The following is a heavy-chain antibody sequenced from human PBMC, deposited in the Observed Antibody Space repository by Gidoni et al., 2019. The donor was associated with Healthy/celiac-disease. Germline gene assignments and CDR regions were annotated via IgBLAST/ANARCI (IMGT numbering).Heavy chain of an antibody. CDR2: ISSSGSTI. CDR3: ARPVWVGATVENDAFDI. D-gene: IGHD1-26*01. J-gene: IGHJ3*02. V-gene: IGHV3-48*03. CDR1: GFTFSSYE. Sequence: EVQLVESGGGLVQPGGSLRLSCAASGFTFSSYEMNWVRQAPGKGLEWVSYISSSGSTIYYADSVKGRFTISRDNAKNSLYLQMNSLRAEDTAVYYCARPVWVGATVENDAFDIWGQGTMVTVSS.